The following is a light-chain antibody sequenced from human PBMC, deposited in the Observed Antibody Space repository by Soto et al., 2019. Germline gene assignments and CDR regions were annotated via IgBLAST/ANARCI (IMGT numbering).Light chain of an antibody. CDR3: AAWDDSLSVV. V-gene: IGLV2-14*01. CDR2: DVS. CDR1: SSDVGGYNY. J-gene: IGLJ2*01. Sequence: QSALTQPASVSGSPGQSITISCTGTSSDVGGYNYVSWYQQLPGKAPKLMIYDVSDRPSGVSNRFSGSKSGNTASLTISGLQAEDEADYYCAAWDDSLSVVFGGGTKLTVL.